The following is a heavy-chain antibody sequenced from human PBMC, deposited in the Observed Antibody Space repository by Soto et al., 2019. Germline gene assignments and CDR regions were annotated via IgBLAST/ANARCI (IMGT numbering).Heavy chain of an antibody. CDR2: IIPIFGTA. Sequence: GASVKVSCKAPGGTFSSYAISWVRQAPGQGLEWMGGIIPIFGTANYAQKFQGRVTITADKSTSTAYMELCSLRSEDTAVYYCAWAAYYYDSSGYAPIDIWGQGTMVTVSS. J-gene: IGHJ3*02. V-gene: IGHV1-69*06. CDR1: GGTFSSYA. CDR3: AWAAYYYDSSGYAPIDI. D-gene: IGHD3-22*01.